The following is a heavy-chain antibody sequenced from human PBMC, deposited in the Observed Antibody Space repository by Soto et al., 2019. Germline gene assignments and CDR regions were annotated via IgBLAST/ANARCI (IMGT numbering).Heavy chain of an antibody. J-gene: IGHJ4*02. CDR3: AHRQTYCGGNCYSGFDY. V-gene: IGHV2-5*02. CDR2: IYWDDDK. D-gene: IGHD2-21*02. CDR1: GFSLTTSGVG. Sequence: SGPTLVNPTQTLTPTCTFSGFSLTTSGVGVGWIRQPPGKALEWLALIYWDDDKRYSPSLKSRLTITKDTSKNQVVLTMTNMDPVDTATYYCAHRQTYCGGNCYSGFDYWGQGTLVTVSS.